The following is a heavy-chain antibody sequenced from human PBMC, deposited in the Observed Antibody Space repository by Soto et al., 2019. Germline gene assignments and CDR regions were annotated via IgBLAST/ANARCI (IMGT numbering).Heavy chain of an antibody. CDR3: AKKPPSSIQGWAFGMDV. Sequence: EVQLVETGGGLIQPGGSLRLSCLASGFSVTTNYIIWVRQPPGKGLEWVSTTFTGGSTHYADSVKGRFSISRDNSKNTVYLQMNNLRVEDTAVYDCAKKPPSSIQGWAFGMDVWGQGTTVSVSS. J-gene: IGHJ6*02. V-gene: IGHV3-53*02. D-gene: IGHD1-26*01. CDR2: TFTGGST. CDR1: GFSVTTNY.